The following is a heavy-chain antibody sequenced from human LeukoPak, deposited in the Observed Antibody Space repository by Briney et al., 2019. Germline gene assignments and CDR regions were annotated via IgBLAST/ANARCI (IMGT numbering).Heavy chain of an antibody. CDR2: ISSSSSYI. CDR3: AKDKIWLGEFSSWFDP. D-gene: IGHD3-10*01. Sequence: PGGSLRLSCAASGFTFSSYSMNWVRQAPGKGLEWVSSISSSSSYIYYADPVKGRFTISRDNAKNSLYLQMNSLRAEDTAVYYCAKDKIWLGEFSSWFDPWGQGTLVTVSS. CDR1: GFTFSSYS. V-gene: IGHV3-21*01. J-gene: IGHJ5*02.